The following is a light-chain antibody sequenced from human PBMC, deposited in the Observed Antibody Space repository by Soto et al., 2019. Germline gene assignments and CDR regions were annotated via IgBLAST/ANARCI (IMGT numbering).Light chain of an antibody. CDR3: QQYGSSPPRT. Sequence: EIVLTQSPGTLSLSPGEGATLSCRASQSVSSKLAWYQQKPGQAPRLLIYGASSRATGIPDRFSGSGSGTDFTLTISRLEPEDFAVYYCQQYGSSPPRTFGQGTKVDIK. J-gene: IGKJ1*01. CDR1: QSVSSK. CDR2: GAS. V-gene: IGKV3-20*01.